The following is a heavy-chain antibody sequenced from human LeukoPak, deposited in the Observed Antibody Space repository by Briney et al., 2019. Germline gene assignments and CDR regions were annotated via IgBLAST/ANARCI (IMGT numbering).Heavy chain of an antibody. V-gene: IGHV4-4*07. Sequence: MPSETLSLTCTVSGGSISSYYWSWIRQPAGKGLEWIGRIYTSGSTNQNPSLKSRVTMSVDTSKNQISLKLSSVTAADTAVYYRASGEVWFDYWGQGTLVTVSS. J-gene: IGHJ4*02. CDR2: IYTSGST. D-gene: IGHD3-10*01. CDR3: ASGEVWFDY. CDR1: GGSISSYY.